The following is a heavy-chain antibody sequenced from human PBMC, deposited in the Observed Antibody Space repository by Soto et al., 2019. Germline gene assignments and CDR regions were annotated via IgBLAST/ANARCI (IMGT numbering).Heavy chain of an antibody. Sequence: LKISCKGSGYIFTTYWIAWVRQMPGKGLEWIGIIYPDDSDVRYSPSFEGHVTISADKSINTAYLQWSSLKASDRAMYYCARRSSWNSADPESWGQGSLV. J-gene: IGHJ5*02. CDR2: IYPDDSDV. V-gene: IGHV5-51*01. CDR1: GYIFTTYW. CDR3: ARRSSWNSADPES. D-gene: IGHD6-13*01.